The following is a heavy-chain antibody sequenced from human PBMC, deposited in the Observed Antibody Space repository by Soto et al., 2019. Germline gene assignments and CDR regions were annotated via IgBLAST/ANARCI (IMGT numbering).Heavy chain of an antibody. D-gene: IGHD6-13*01. J-gene: IGHJ4*02. CDR3: ARDQGSLPGD. CDR2: IHHSGST. CDR1: GGSISNGAW. Sequence: QVQLQESGPGLVRPSGTVSLTCAVSGGSISNGAWWSWVRQPPGKGLEWIGEIHHSGSTNYNPSPTSRVTMSVVPSKNLFSLTLNSVTASDTAFYYCARDQGSLPGDWGQGTLVSVSS. V-gene: IGHV4-4*02.